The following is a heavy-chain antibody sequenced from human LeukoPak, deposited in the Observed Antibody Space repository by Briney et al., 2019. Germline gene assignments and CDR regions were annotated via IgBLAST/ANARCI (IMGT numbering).Heavy chain of an antibody. CDR3: ARDSRGYSYGYGDY. D-gene: IGHD5-18*01. CDR1: GFTFSSYG. J-gene: IGHJ4*02. CDR2: LSGGGINT. V-gene: IGHV3-21*01. Sequence: GGSLRLSCAASGFTFSSYGMSWVRQAPGKGLEWVSGLSGGGINTYYADSVKGRFTISRDNAKNSLYLQMNSLRAEDTAVYYCARDSRGYSYGYGDYWGQGTLVTVSS.